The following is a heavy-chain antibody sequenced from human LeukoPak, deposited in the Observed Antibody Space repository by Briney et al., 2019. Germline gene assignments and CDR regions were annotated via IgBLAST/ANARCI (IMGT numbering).Heavy chain of an antibody. Sequence: GGSLRLSCAASGFTFSSYSMNWVRQAPGKGLEWVSYISSSSSTIYYADSVKGRFTISRDNSKNTLYLQMNSLRAEDTAVYYCARAYCSSTSCKYYYYMDVWGKGTTVTVSS. D-gene: IGHD2-2*01. V-gene: IGHV3-48*01. CDR3: ARAYCSSTSCKYYYYMDV. CDR1: GFTFSSYS. J-gene: IGHJ6*03. CDR2: ISSSSSTI.